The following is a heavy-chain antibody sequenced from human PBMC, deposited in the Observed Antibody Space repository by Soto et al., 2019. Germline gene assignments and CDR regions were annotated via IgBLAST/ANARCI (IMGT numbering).Heavy chain of an antibody. CDR1: GFTFSSYA. V-gene: IGHV3-23*01. J-gene: IGHJ3*02. D-gene: IGHD2-15*01. CDR3: ATQRDIVVVVAATPRDAFDI. CDR2: ISGSGGST. Sequence: GGSLRLSCAASGFTFSSYAMSWVRQAPGKGLEWVSAISGSGGSTYYADSVKGRFTISRDNPKNTLYLQMNSLRAEDTAVYYCATQRDIVVVVAATPRDAFDIWGQGTMVTVSS.